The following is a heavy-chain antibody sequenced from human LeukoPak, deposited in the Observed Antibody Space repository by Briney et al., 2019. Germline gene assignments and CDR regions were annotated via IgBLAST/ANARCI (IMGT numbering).Heavy chain of an antibody. D-gene: IGHD2-8*01. Sequence: GGSLRHSCAASGFTFSSYSMNWVRQAPGKGLEWVSSISSSSSYIYYADSVKGRFTISRDNAKNSLYLQMNSLRAEDTAVYYCARGSRDCANGVCYAFDIWGQGTVVTVSS. CDR1: GFTFSSYS. V-gene: IGHV3-21*01. J-gene: IGHJ3*02. CDR3: ARGSRDCANGVCYAFDI. CDR2: ISSSSSYI.